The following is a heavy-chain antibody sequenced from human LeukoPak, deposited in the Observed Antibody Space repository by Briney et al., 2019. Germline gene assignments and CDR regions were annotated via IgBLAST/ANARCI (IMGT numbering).Heavy chain of an antibody. Sequence: GGPQRLSCAASGFIFSSYSMKWLRRATGKALEGVSSISSISSYRYYADSVKGRFTISRDNAKNSLYLQMNSLRAEDTAVYYCARVRYYYDCSDWGQGTLVTVSS. CDR3: ARVRYYYDCSD. CDR2: ISSISSYR. V-gene: IGHV3-21*01. CDR1: GFIFSSYS. J-gene: IGHJ4*02. D-gene: IGHD3-22*01.